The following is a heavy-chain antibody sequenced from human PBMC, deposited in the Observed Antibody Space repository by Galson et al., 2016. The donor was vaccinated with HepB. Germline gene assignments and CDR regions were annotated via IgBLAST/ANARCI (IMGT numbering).Heavy chain of an antibody. CDR3: ARDDDNYGDPDF. J-gene: IGHJ4*02. D-gene: IGHD4-17*01. CDR2: IKKDGRVK. Sequence: SLRLSCASSGFIFSNYCMSWVRQAPGKGLEWVANIKKDGRVKYYLDSVKGRFTISRDNAKKSLFLHMNRLRVEDTAVYYCARDDDNYGDPDFWGQRTLVTVSS. CDR1: GFIFSNYC. V-gene: IGHV3-7*03.